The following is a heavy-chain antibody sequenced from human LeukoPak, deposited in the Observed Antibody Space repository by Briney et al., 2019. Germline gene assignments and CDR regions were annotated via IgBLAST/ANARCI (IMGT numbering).Heavy chain of an antibody. CDR3: ASVTNLDV. D-gene: IGHD1-1*01. CDR2: IEPDGRQK. Sequence: PGGSLRLSCVASGCTFSYYWMSGVRQAPGKGLEWVATIEPDGRQKYYVDSVRGRFTISRDNPQKSLYLQMNSLRAEDTAVYYCASVTNLDVWGQGTTVIVSS. J-gene: IGHJ6*02. CDR1: GCTFSYYW. V-gene: IGHV3-7*01.